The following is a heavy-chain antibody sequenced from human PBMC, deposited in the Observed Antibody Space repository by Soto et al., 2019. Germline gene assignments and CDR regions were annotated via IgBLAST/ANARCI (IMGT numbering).Heavy chain of an antibody. J-gene: IGHJ2*01. CDR3: VNNRGGRGYTNWSFAS. Sequence: EVQLLDSGGGLVQPGGSLRLSCAASGFTFSCCAMSWVRQAPGKGLEWDSTIHGDVDSMQYTDSVKGRFTISRDNSWNTLNLQMGSRRCDETAVYYYVNNRGGRGYTNWSFASWGRGTLVTVSS. V-gene: IGHV3-23*01. D-gene: IGHD3-10*01. CDR2: IHGDVDSM. CDR1: GFTFSCCA.